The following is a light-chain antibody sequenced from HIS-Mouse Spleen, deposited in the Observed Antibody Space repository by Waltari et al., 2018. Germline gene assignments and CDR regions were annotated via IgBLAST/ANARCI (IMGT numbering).Light chain of an antibody. CDR1: QSVSSY. Sequence: EIVLTQSPATLSLSPGERATLSCRASQSVSSYLAWYQQKTGQAPRRIICDASNRATGIPARFSGSGSGTDFTLTISSLEPEDFAVYYCQQRSNWLTFGGGTKVEIK. CDR2: DAS. V-gene: IGKV3-11*01. CDR3: QQRSNWLT. J-gene: IGKJ4*01.